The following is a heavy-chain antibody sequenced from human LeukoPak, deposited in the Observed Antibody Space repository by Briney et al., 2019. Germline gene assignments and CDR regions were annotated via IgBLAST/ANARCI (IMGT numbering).Heavy chain of an antibody. CDR3: ARGYSYGYFDY. D-gene: IGHD5-18*01. J-gene: IGHJ4*02. Sequence: GGSLRLSCAASGFTFSSYEMNWVRQAPGKGLEWVSYISTSGSTIYYADSVKGRFTISRDNAKNSLYLQMNSLRAEDTAVFYCARGYSYGYFDYWGQGSLVTVSS. CDR2: ISTSGSTI. V-gene: IGHV3-48*03. CDR1: GFTFSSYE.